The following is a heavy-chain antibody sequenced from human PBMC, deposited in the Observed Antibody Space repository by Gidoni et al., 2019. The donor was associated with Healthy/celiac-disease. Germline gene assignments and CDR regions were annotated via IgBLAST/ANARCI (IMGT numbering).Heavy chain of an antibody. CDR3: ARGYGDYALEKPSALHYGMDV. D-gene: IGHD4-17*01. V-gene: IGHV4-34*01. Sequence: QVQLQQWGAGLLKPWETLSLTCAVSGGSFSGYYCSWIRPPPGKGLGWIGEINHSGSTNYNPSLKSRVTISVDTSKNQFSLKLSSVTAADTAVYYCARGYGDYALEKPSALHYGMDVWGQGTTVTVSS. CDR1: GGSFSGYY. J-gene: IGHJ6*02. CDR2: INHSGST.